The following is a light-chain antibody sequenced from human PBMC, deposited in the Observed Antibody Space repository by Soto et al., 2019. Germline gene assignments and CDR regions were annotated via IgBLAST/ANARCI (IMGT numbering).Light chain of an antibody. CDR2: EVS. J-gene: IGLJ2*01. V-gene: IGLV2-8*01. Sequence: QSALTQPPSASESPGQSVTISCTGTSSYVGDYNSVSWYQQHPGKAPKLMIYEVSKRPSGVPDRFSGSKSGNTASLTVSGLQAEDEADYYCSSYTGSNNWDVVFGGGTKLTVL. CDR1: SSYVGDYNS. CDR3: SSYTGSNNWDVV.